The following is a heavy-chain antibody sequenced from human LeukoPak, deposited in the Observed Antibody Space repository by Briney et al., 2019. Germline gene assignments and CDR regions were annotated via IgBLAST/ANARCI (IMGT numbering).Heavy chain of an antibody. CDR2: INHSGST. V-gene: IGHV4-34*01. CDR3: ARVSACLTYYYGSGSYCYAFDI. D-gene: IGHD3-10*01. CDR1: GGSFSGYY. Sequence: PSETLSLTCAVYGGSFSGYYWSWIRQPPGKGLEWIGEINHSGSTNYNPSLKSRVTISVDTSKNQFSLKLSSVTAADTAVYYCARVSACLTYYYGSGSYCYAFDIWGQGTMVTVSS. J-gene: IGHJ3*02.